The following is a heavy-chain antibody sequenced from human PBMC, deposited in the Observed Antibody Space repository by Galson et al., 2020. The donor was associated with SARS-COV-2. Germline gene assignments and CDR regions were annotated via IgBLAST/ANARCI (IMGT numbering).Heavy chain of an antibody. V-gene: IGHV3-7*01. J-gene: IGHJ4*02. D-gene: IGHD1-1*01. CDR2: ITRDGTQD. Sequence: QLGDSLKISCTASGFTFRGYRMTWVRQPPGRGLEWVAYITRDGTQDDYVNSARGRFTISRDNVESSVYLQMNSLRAEDTAVYYCARILPSGYYDHWGQGTLVTVSS. CDR1: GFTFRGYR. CDR3: ARILPSGYYDH.